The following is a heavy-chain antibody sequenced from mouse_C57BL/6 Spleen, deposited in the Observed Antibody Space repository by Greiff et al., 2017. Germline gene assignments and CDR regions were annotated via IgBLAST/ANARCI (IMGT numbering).Heavy chain of an antibody. J-gene: IGHJ3*01. CDR3: ARYEYDEAY. Sequence: EVQLQQSGPELVKPGASVKISCKASGYSFTGYYMNWVKQSPEKSLEWIGEINPSTGGTTYNQKFKAKATLTVDKSSSTAYMQRKSLTSEDSAVYYCARYEYDEAYWGQGTLVTVSA. CDR1: GYSFTGYY. V-gene: IGHV1-42*01. D-gene: IGHD2-4*01. CDR2: INPSTGGT.